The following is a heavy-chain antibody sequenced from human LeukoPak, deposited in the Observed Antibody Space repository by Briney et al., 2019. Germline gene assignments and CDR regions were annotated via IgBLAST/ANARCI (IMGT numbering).Heavy chain of an antibody. CDR2: IYTSGST. Sequence: SETLSLTCTVSGGSISSGSYYWSWIRQPAGKGLEWIGRIYTSGSTNYNPSLKSRVTISVDTSKNQFSLKLSSVTAADTAVYYCARAGSSSSPRGYYYYYMDVWGKGTTVTVSS. J-gene: IGHJ6*03. CDR1: GGSISSGSYY. D-gene: IGHD6-13*01. CDR3: ARAGSSSSPRGYYYYYMDV. V-gene: IGHV4-61*02.